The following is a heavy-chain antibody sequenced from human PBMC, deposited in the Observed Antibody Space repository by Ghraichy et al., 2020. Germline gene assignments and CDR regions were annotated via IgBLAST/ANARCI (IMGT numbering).Heavy chain of an antibody. V-gene: IGHV4-39*01. J-gene: IGHJ4*02. CDR2: IYYSGST. Sequence: SETLSLTCTVSGGSISSSSYYWGWIRQPPGKGLEWIGSIYYSGSTYYNPSLKSRVTISVDTSKNQFSLKLSSVTAADTAVYYCARHFEDSSIAARLSFDYWGQGTLVTVSS. D-gene: IGHD6-6*01. CDR1: GGSISSSSYY. CDR3: ARHFEDSSIAARLSFDY.